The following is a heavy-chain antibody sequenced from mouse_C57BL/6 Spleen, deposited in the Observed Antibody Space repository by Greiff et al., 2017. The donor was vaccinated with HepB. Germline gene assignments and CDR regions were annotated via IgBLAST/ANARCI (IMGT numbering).Heavy chain of an antibody. J-gene: IGHJ2*01. V-gene: IGHV1-5*01. D-gene: IGHD1-1*01. CDR1: GYTFTSYW. Sequence: VQLQQSGTVLARPGASVKMSCKTSGYTFTSYWMHWVKQRPGQGLEWIGAIYPGNSDTSYNQKFKGKAKLTAVTSASTAYMELSSLTNEDSAVYYCTRGIITTVVAFDYWGQGTTLTVSS. CDR2: IYPGNSDT. CDR3: TRGIITTVVAFDY.